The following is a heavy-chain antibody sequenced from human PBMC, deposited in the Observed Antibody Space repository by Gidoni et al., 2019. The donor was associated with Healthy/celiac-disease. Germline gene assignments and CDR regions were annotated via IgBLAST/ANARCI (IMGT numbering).Heavy chain of an antibody. D-gene: IGHD4-17*01. CDR2: INPSGGST. V-gene: IGHV1-46*01. CDR1: GYTFTSYY. J-gene: IGHJ5*02. CDR3: ARVNTVTTLGWFDP. Sequence: QVQLVQSGAEVKKHGASVTVSCKASGYTFTSYYMHWVRQAPGQGLEWIGIINPSGGSTSYAQKFQGRVTMTRDTSTSTVYMELSSLRSEYTAVYYCARVNTVTTLGWFDPWGQGTLVTVSS.